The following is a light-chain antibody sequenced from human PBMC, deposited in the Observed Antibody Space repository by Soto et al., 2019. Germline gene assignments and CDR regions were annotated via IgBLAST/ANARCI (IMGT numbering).Light chain of an antibody. CDR2: EVS. V-gene: IGLV2-14*01. J-gene: IGLJ3*02. CDR1: SSDIGYYNY. Sequence: QSALTQPASVSGSPGQWITISCTGTSSDIGYYNYVSWYQQDPGKAPKLIIYEVSNRPSGVSNRFSGSKSGNTASLTISGLQAEDEADYYCSSYTRSSTLVVFGGGTKVTVL. CDR3: SSYTRSSTLVV.